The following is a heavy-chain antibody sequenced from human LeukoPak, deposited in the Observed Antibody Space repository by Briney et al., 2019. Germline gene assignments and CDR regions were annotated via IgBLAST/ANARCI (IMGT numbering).Heavy chain of an antibody. CDR3: ARDLADIVVVVAARADAFDI. D-gene: IGHD2-15*01. CDR2: ISYDGSNK. CDR1: GFTFSSYA. Sequence: GGSLRLSCAASGFTFSSYAMHWVRQAPGKGLEWVAVISYDGSNKYYADSVKGRFTISRDNSKNTLYLQMNSLRAEDTAVYYCARDLADIVVVVAARADAFDIWGQGTMVTVSS. J-gene: IGHJ3*02. V-gene: IGHV3-30*04.